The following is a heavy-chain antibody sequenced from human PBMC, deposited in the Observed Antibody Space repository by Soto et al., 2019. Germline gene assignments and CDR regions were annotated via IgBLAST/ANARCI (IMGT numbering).Heavy chain of an antibody. CDR3: ARRGSGSHYDY. J-gene: IGHJ4*02. Sequence: EVQLLESGGGLVQPGGSLRLSCAASGFTFSSYAMRWVRQAPVKGLEWVSAISGSGGSTYYADSVKGRFTISRDNSKNTLSLQLNSLTADDTAVYYCARRGSGSHYDYWGQGTLVTVSS. CDR1: GFTFSSYA. V-gene: IGHV3-23*01. D-gene: IGHD1-26*01. CDR2: ISGSGGST.